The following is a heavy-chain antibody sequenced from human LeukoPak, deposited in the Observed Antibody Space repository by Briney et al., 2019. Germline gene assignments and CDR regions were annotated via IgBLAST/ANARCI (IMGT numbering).Heavy chain of an antibody. CDR3: VRQSRIFGVTRPGYMDV. Sequence: SETLSLTCGVSGGSINTNTFFWGWIRQPPGKGLEWIGNVFYSGNTMYNPSPKSRVTMSIDTSKSQFSLSLSSVTAADTAMYWCVRQSRIFGVTRPGYMDVWGKGIMVSVSS. V-gene: IGHV4-39*01. CDR1: GGSINTNTFF. J-gene: IGHJ6*03. D-gene: IGHD3-3*01. CDR2: VFYSGNT.